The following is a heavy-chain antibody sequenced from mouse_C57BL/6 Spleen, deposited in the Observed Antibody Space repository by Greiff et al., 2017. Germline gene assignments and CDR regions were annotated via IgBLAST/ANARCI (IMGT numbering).Heavy chain of an antibody. CDR3: SRLGDRAY. CDR2: IYPSNRDT. V-gene: IGHV1-61*01. CDR1: GYTFTSYW. D-gene: IGHD4-1*01. J-gene: IGHJ3*01. Sequence: QVQLQQPGAELVRPGASVKLSCKASGYTFTSYWMDWVKQTPGQGLEWIGNIYPSNRDTNYNQKFKGKATLTVDKSSITAYMQLSSLTSEDSAVYYCSRLGDRAYWGQGTLVTVSA.